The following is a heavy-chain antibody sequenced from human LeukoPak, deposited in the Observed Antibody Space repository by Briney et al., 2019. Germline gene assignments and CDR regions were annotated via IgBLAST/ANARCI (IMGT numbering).Heavy chain of an antibody. CDR3: ARDRGSSWYGSYYYYGMDV. CDR2: ISYDGSNK. CDR1: GFTFSSYA. Sequence: GGSLRLSCAASGFTFSSYAMSWVRQAPGKGLEWVAVISYDGSNKYYADSVKGRFTISRDNSKNTLYLQMNSLRAEDTAVYYCARDRGSSWYGSYYYYGMDVWGQGTTVTVSS. D-gene: IGHD6-13*01. J-gene: IGHJ6*02. V-gene: IGHV3-30-3*01.